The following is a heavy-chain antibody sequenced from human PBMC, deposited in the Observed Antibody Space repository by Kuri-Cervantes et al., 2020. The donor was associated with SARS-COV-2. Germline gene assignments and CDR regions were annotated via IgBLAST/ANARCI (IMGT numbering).Heavy chain of an antibody. CDR1: GGTFSSYA. CDR3: ARESFGPIAAAGTRGYGMDV. CDR2: IIPIFGTA. J-gene: IGHJ6*02. D-gene: IGHD6-13*01. V-gene: IGHV1-69*13. Sequence: SVKVSCKASGGTFSSYAISWVRQAPGQGLEWMGGIIPIFGTANYAQKFQGRVTITADESTSTAYMELSSLRSEDTAVYYCARESFGPIAAAGTRGYGMDVCGQGTTVTVSS.